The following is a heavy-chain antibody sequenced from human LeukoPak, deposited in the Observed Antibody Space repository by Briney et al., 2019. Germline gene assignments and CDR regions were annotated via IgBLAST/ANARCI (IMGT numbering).Heavy chain of an antibody. Sequence: PGGSLRLSCAASGFTFSSYGMHWVRQAPGKGLEWVAVIWYDGSNKYYADSVKGRFTISRDNSKNTLYLQMNSLRAEGTAVYYCAKDTYGDYEGDWGQGTLVTVSS. V-gene: IGHV3-33*06. CDR3: AKDTYGDYEGD. J-gene: IGHJ4*02. CDR2: IWYDGSNK. CDR1: GFTFSSYG. D-gene: IGHD4-17*01.